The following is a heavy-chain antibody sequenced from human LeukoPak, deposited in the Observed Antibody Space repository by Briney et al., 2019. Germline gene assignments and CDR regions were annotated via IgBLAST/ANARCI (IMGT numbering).Heavy chain of an antibody. J-gene: IGHJ4*02. V-gene: IGHV4-39*01. CDR2: IYYSGST. CDR1: GGSISSSSYY. D-gene: IGHD6-6*01. Sequence: SETLSLTCTVSGGSISSSSYYWGWIRQPPGKGLEWIGSIYYSGSTYYNPSLKSRVTISVDTSKNQFSLKLSSVTAADTAVYYCARQGFTYSSSSYWGQGTLVTVSS. CDR3: ARQGFTYSSSSY.